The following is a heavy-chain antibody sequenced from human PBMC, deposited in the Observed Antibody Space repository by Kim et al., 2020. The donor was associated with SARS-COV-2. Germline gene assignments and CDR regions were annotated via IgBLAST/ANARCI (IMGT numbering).Heavy chain of an antibody. Sequence: ASVKVSCKASGYTFTGYYMHWVRQSPGQGLEWMGRINPNSGGTNYAQKFQGRVTMTRDTSISTAYMELSRLRSDDTAVYYCARDLDIVVVPAARKSGGMDVWGQGTTVTVSS. CDR3: ARDLDIVVVPAARKSGGMDV. CDR2: INPNSGGT. D-gene: IGHD2-2*01. CDR1: GYTFTGYY. J-gene: IGHJ6*02. V-gene: IGHV1-2*06.